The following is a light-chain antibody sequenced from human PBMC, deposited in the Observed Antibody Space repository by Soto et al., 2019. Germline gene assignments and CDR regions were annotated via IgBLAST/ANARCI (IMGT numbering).Light chain of an antibody. CDR2: FND. CDR3: AACNDSLSGHV. CDR1: SSNIAVNY. Sequence: QSVLTRPPSASGTPGQRVTISCSGSSSNIAVNYVYWYQQLPGTAPKLLIYFNDQRPSGVPDRFSGSKSGTSASLAISGLRSEDEADYYCAACNDSLSGHVYGTGTKVTVL. V-gene: IGLV1-47*02. J-gene: IGLJ1*01.